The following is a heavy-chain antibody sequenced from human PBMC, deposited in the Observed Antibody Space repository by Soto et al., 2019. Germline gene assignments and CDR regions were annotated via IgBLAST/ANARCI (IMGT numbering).Heavy chain of an antibody. V-gene: IGHV3-48*01. CDR2: ISSSSSTI. D-gene: IGHD3-3*01. Sequence: PGGSLRLSCAASGFTFSSYSMNWVRQAPGKGLEWVSYISSSSSTIYYADSVKGRFTISRDNAKNSLYLQMNSLRAEDTAVYYCARDGFGVVIPQHFQHWGQGTLVTVSS. CDR3: ARDGFGVVIPQHFQH. J-gene: IGHJ1*01. CDR1: GFTFSSYS.